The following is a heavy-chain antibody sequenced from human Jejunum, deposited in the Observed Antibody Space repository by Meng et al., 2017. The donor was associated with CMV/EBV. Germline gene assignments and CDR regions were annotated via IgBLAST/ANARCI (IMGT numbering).Heavy chain of an antibody. CDR3: ARVEVGITSGDY. Sequence: QVQGVQSGAEMKRPGASVKVSCTASHYTFTGYGVSWFRQAPGQGLEWMAWLGAYNGNTNYAQTLQGRVTMTTDTSTSTAYMKLGSLRSDDTAVYYCARVEVGITSGDYWGQGTLVTVSS. CDR1: HYTFTGYG. D-gene: IGHD1-26*01. J-gene: IGHJ4*02. CDR2: LGAYNGNT. V-gene: IGHV1-18*01.